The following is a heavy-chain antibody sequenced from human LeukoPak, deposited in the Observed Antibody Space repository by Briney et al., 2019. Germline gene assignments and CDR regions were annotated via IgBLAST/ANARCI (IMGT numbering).Heavy chain of an antibody. Sequence: ASVKVSCKASGYTFTSYYMHWVRQAPGQGLGWKGIINPSGGSTSYEQQFQGTVTMTRDTSSRKIYMERSSLRSEDSAVYYCARTISVAAYNWFDPWGQGTLVTVSS. V-gene: IGHV1-46*01. J-gene: IGHJ5*02. CDR3: ARTISVAAYNWFDP. CDR2: INPSGGST. CDR1: GYTFTSYY. D-gene: IGHD3-9*01.